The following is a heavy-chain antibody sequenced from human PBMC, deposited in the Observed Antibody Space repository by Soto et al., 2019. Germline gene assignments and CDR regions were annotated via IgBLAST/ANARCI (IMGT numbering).Heavy chain of an antibody. J-gene: IGHJ5*02. CDR2: ISSRVYST. CDR1: RFTFGSSA. Sequence: GGSLRLSCAASRFTFGSSAMSWARRAPGKGLEWLSAISSRVYSTYYADSVKGRFTISRDNSKNTLYLQMDSLRAEDTAVYYCAKGFSGYDLNWFDPWGQGTLVTVSS. CDR3: AKGFSGYDLNWFDP. D-gene: IGHD5-12*01. V-gene: IGHV3-23*01.